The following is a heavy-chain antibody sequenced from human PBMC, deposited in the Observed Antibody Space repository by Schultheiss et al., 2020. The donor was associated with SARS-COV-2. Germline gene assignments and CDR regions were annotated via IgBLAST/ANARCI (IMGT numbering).Heavy chain of an antibody. CDR2: IKYDGSFA. D-gene: IGHD3-9*01. V-gene: IGHV3-74*01. CDR3: ARAATYYDILTGYSPDFDY. Sequence: GGSLRLSCAASGFTFSQYWMHWVRQVPGKELVWVSEIKYDGSFARYADSVKGRLTISRDNSKNTVYLQMNSLRAEDTAVYYCARAATYYDILTGYSPDFDYWGQGTLVTVSS. J-gene: IGHJ4*02. CDR1: GFTFSQYW.